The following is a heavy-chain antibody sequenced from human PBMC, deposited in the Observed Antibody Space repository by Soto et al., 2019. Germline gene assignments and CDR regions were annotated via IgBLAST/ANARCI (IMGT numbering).Heavy chain of an antibody. V-gene: IGHV4-4*07. J-gene: IGHJ6*02. CDR1: AGSLRSHY. CDR2: TYASGST. D-gene: IGHD3-9*01. CDR3: ARDGLDWSIEGLDV. Sequence: PSETLSLSCTVSAGSLRSHYWSWVRRPVGKGLEWIGHTYASGSTNYNPPLKSRVTMSVDTSKNQFSLRLNSVTAADTAVYYCARDGLDWSIEGLDVWGRGTTVTVSS.